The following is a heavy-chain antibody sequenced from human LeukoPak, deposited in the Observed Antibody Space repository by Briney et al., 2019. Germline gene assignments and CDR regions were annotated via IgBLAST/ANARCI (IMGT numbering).Heavy chain of an antibody. V-gene: IGHV3-74*01. Sequence: PGGSLRLSCAASGFNLRDYCMHWVRQAPGKGLVWVSRLSTDGTYTNYADSVKGRFTISRDNAKNTLYLQMDSLRAEDTAFYYCVRDPSNCGNWFDLWGQGTLVTVSS. CDR3: VRDPSNCGNWFDL. CDR1: GFNLRDYC. D-gene: IGHD4-11*01. J-gene: IGHJ5*02. CDR2: LSTDGTYT.